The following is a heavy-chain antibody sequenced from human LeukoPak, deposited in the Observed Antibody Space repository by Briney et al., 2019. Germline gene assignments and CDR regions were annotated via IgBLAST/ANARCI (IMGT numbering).Heavy chain of an antibody. Sequence: VASVKVSCNASGYTFTGYYMHWVRQAPGQGLEWMGWINPSSGGTNYAQRFQGRVTMTRDTSISTAYMELSRLRSDDTAVYYCAPNLQTNWFDPWGQGTLVTVSS. CDR2: INPSSGGT. CDR3: APNLQTNWFDP. V-gene: IGHV1-2*02. CDR1: GYTFTGYY. J-gene: IGHJ5*02.